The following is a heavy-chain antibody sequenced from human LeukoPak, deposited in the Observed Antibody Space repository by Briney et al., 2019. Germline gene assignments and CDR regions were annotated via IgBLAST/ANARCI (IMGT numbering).Heavy chain of an antibody. CDR3: AREMGSSSSTFDY. CDR2: INAGNGNT. Sequence: ASVKVSCKASGYTFTGYHMHWVRQAPGQRLEWMGWINAGNGNTKYSQKFQGRVTITRDTSASTAYMELSSLRSEDTAVYYCAREMGSSSSTFDYWGQGTLVTVSS. D-gene: IGHD6-6*01. J-gene: IGHJ4*02. CDR1: GYTFTGYH. V-gene: IGHV1-3*01.